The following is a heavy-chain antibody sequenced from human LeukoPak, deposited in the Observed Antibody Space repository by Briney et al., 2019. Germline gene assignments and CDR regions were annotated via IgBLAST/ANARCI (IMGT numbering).Heavy chain of an antibody. J-gene: IGHJ4*02. D-gene: IGHD3-3*01. Sequence: SGPTLAKPTQPLTLTCTFSGFSLSTGEGGVGCIRQLPGKALEWLALLYWYADKRYSPSLKGRLTISEDASKNQVVLTMTNMVPVETATYYCAHSSKPQQKYDFWSGYYLDYWGQGTLVTVSS. CDR1: GFSLSTGEGG. CDR2: LYWYADK. V-gene: IGHV2-5*01. CDR3: AHSSKPQQKYDFWSGYYLDY.